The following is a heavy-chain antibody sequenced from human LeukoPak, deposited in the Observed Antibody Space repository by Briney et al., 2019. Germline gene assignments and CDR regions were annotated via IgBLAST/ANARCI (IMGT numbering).Heavy chain of an antibody. CDR2: IYTDGST. V-gene: IGHV4-4*09. Sequence: SETLSLTCTVSGGSISPYFWSWIRQPPGKGLEWIGCIYTDGSTKYNPSLKSRVTISLDTSKNQFSLKLSSVTAADTAVYYCARRQTYFDYWGQGTLVTVSS. J-gene: IGHJ4*02. CDR1: GGSISPYF. CDR3: ARRQTYFDY.